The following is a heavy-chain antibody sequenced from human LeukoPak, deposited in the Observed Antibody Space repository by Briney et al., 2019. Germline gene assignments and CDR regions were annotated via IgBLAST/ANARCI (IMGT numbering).Heavy chain of an antibody. Sequence: PGGSLRLSCAASGFTFSSYGMTWVRQAPGKGLEWVSTISGSDGSTYYADSVKGRFTISRDTSNNTLYLQMNSLRAEDTAVYYCARDQAVRGVKWHGLDVWGQGTTVIVSS. V-gene: IGHV3-23*01. D-gene: IGHD3-10*01. CDR3: ARDQAVRGVKWHGLDV. J-gene: IGHJ6*02. CDR2: ISGSDGST. CDR1: GFTFSSYG.